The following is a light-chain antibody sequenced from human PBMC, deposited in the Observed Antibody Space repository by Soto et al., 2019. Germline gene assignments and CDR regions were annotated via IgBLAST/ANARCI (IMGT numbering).Light chain of an antibody. J-gene: IGKJ1*01. V-gene: IGKV1-5*01. Sequence: DIQMTQSPSTLSASVGDRVTITCRASQSINNWLAWYQQKPGKAPNLLIYDASSLVSGVPSRFSGSGSGTEFTLTISSLQPDDFATYHCQQYDSYSPTFGQGTKVDI. CDR1: QSINNW. CDR2: DAS. CDR3: QQYDSYSPT.